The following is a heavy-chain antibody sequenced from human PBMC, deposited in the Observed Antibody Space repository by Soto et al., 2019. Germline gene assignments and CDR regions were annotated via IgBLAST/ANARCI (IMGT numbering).Heavy chain of an antibody. CDR3: DRAPVGLATISYFDY. Sequence: SETLSLTCTVSGDSVSSVGFHWAWLRRPPGKGLEWIGYIYNGGSTYYRPSLESRMHVSLDATRNHYSLRLTSVTAADTAVYFCDRAPVGLATISYFDYWGEGKLVTVSS. D-gene: IGHD6-25*01. CDR2: IYNGGST. V-gene: IGHV4-30-4*01. J-gene: IGHJ4*02. CDR1: GDSVSSVGFH.